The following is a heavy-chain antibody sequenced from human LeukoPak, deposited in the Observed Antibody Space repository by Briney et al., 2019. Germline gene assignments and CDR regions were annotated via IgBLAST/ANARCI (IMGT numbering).Heavy chain of an antibody. Sequence: APVKVSCKTSGYNFIDYYVYWVRQAPGQRLEWMGWINPNGGGTNYAQKFQGRVTMTRDTSITTAYMELSSLRSDDTAVYFCARDLAYGDPPSGFDPWGQGTLVTVSS. D-gene: IGHD4-17*01. V-gene: IGHV1-2*02. CDR2: INPNGGGT. CDR3: ARDLAYGDPPSGFDP. CDR1: GYNFIDYY. J-gene: IGHJ5*02.